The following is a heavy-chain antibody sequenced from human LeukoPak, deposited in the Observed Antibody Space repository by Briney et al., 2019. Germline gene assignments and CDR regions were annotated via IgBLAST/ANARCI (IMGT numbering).Heavy chain of an antibody. CDR2: IYYSGST. CDR1: GGSISSYY. D-gene: IGHD2-21*02. CDR3: AREASTASYNFDY. J-gene: IGHJ4*02. V-gene: IGHV4-59*01. Sequence: SETLSLTCTVSGGSISSYYWSWIRQPPGKGLEWIGYIYYSGSTNYNPSLKSRVTISVDTSKNQFSLKLSSVTAADTAVYYCAREASTASYNFDYWGQGTLVTVSS.